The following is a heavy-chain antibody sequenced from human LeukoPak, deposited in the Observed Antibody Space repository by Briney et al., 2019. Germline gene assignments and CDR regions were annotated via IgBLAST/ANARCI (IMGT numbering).Heavy chain of an antibody. CDR3: AKEAVAGDYFDY. V-gene: IGHV3-23*01. CDR2: ISGSGGST. CDR1: GFTFNSYA. Sequence: GGSLRLSCAASGFTFNSYAMSWVRQAPGKGLEWVSAISGSGGSTYYADSVKGRFTIARDNSKNALHLQMNSLRDEDTAVYYCAKEAVAGDYFDYWGQGTLVTVSS. J-gene: IGHJ4*02. D-gene: IGHD6-19*01.